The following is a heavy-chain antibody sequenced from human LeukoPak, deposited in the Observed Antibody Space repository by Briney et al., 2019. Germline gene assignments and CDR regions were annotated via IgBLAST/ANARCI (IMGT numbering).Heavy chain of an antibody. V-gene: IGHV1-18*01. CDR3: ARDGLADTDWPGNWFDP. Sequence: ASVKVSCRTSGCTFTSYGISWVRQAPGQGLEWMGWIDSYNGNRRYAQKFQGRVTVTTDTSTSTAYMELRSLRSDDTAVYYCARDGLADTDWPGNWFDPWGQGTLVTVSS. J-gene: IGHJ5*01. CDR1: GCTFTSYG. D-gene: IGHD3/OR15-3a*01. CDR2: IDSYNGNR.